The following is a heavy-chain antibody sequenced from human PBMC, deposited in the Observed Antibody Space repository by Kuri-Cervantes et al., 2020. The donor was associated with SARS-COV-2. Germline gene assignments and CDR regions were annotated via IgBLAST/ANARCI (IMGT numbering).Heavy chain of an antibody. CDR3: ASLGDSSGYYLHYYYYYMDV. Sequence: SETLSLTCTVSGGSISSYYWSWIRQPPGKGLEWIGYIYYSGSTNYNPSLKSRVTISADTSKNQFSLKLSSVTAADTAVYYCASLGDSSGYYLHYYYYYMDVWGKGTTVTVSS. D-gene: IGHD3-22*01. J-gene: IGHJ6*03. CDR2: IYYSGST. V-gene: IGHV4-59*01. CDR1: GGSISSYY.